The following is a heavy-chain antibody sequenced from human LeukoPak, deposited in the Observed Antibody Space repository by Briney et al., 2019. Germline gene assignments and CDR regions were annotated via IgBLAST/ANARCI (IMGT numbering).Heavy chain of an antibody. Sequence: SETLSLTCTVSGGSISSSSYYWGWIRQPPGKGLEWIGSIYYSGSTYYNPSLKSRVTISVDTSKNQFSLKLSSVTAADTAVYYCARFSIVGATEDYWGQGTLVTVSS. CDR2: IYYSGST. CDR3: ARFSIVGATEDY. D-gene: IGHD1-26*01. J-gene: IGHJ4*02. V-gene: IGHV4-39*07. CDR1: GGSISSSSYY.